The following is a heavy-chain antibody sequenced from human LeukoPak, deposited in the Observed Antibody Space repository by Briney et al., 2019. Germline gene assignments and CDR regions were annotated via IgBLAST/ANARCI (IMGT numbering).Heavy chain of an antibody. D-gene: IGHD3-16*02. CDR1: GFTFSIYG. CDR2: IWHDGSDK. V-gene: IGHV3-33*01. Sequence: PGGSLRLSCAASGFTFSIYGMHWVRQAPDTGLEWVAVIWHDGSDKYYADSVKGRFTISRDNSKNTLYLQMNSLRVDDTAVYYCAREKKGGEVSLDYWGQGTLVTVSS. J-gene: IGHJ4*02. CDR3: AREKKGGEVSLDY.